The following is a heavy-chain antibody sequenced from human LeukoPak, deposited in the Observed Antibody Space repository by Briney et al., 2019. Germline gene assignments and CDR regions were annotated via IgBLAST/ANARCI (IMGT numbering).Heavy chain of an antibody. CDR2: IRYDGSNK. Sequence: GGSLRLSCAASGFTFSSYGMHWVRQAPGKGLEWVAFIRYDGSNKYYADSVKGRFTISRDNSKNTLYLQMNSLRAEDTAVYYGYGDYAGLLDIWGQGTMVTVSS. D-gene: IGHD4-17*01. J-gene: IGHJ3*02. CDR1: GFTFSSYG. V-gene: IGHV3-30*02. CDR3: YGDYAGLLDI.